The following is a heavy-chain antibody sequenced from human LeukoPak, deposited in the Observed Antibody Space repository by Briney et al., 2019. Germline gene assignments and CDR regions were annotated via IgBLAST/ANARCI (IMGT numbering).Heavy chain of an antibody. CDR3: ARYYYDSSGYEADY. D-gene: IGHD3-22*01. Sequence: PGGSLRLSCAASGFTFSSYCMHWVRQAPGQGLEWVAFIRYDGSNKYYADSVQGRFTISRDNSKNTLYLQMNSLRAEDTAVYYCARYYYDSSGYEADYWGQGTLVTVSS. CDR1: GFTFSSYC. CDR2: IRYDGSNK. V-gene: IGHV3-30*02. J-gene: IGHJ4*02.